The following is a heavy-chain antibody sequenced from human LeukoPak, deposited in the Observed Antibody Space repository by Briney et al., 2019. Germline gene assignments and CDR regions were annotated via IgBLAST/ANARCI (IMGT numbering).Heavy chain of an antibody. Sequence: SETLSLTCTVSGGSISSYYWSWIRQPPGKGLEWIGYIYYSGSTNYNPSLKSRVTISVDRSKNQFSLKLSSVTAADTAVYYCAGSQLWLLGYWGQGTLVTVSS. V-gene: IGHV4-59*12. J-gene: IGHJ4*02. D-gene: IGHD5-18*01. CDR3: AGSQLWLLGY. CDR2: IYYSGST. CDR1: GGSISSYY.